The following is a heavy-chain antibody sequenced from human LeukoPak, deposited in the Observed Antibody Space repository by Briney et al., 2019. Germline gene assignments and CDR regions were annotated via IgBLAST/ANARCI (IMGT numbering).Heavy chain of an antibody. V-gene: IGHV4-59*01. CDR3: AREGRARGYSLDP. J-gene: IGHJ5*02. D-gene: IGHD5-18*01. CDR1: GGSISSYY. CDR2: IYYSGST. Sequence: SETLSLTCTVSGGSISSYYWSWIRQPPGKGVEWIGYIYYSGSTNYNPSLKSRVTISVDTSKNQFSLKPSSVTAADTAVYYCAREGRARGYSLDPWGKGTLVTVSS.